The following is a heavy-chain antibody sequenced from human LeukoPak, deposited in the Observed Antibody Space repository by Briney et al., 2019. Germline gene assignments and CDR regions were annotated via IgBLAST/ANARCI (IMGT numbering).Heavy chain of an antibody. CDR2: IIPIFGTA. V-gene: IGHV1-69*13. CDR3: ARVSGYSYVDHYYYGMDV. J-gene: IGHJ6*02. CDR1: GGTFSSYA. Sequence: SVKVSCKASGGTFSSYAISWVRQAPGQGLEWMGGIIPIFGTANYAQKFQGRVTITADESTSTAYMELSSLRSEDTAVYYCARVSGYSYVDHYYYGMDVWGQGTTVTVSS. D-gene: IGHD5-18*01.